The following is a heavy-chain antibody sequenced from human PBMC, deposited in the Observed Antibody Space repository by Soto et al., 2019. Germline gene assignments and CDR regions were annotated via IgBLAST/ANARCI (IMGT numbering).Heavy chain of an antibody. J-gene: IGHJ4*02. V-gene: IGHV3-23*01. CDR2: ISGSGGST. CDR1: GFTFSSYA. CDR3: ASRSSGWYFDY. Sequence: EVQLLESGGGLVQPGGSLRLSCAASGFTFSSYAMNWVRQAPGKGLEWVSVISGSGGSTYYADSVKGRFTISRDNSKNTLYQHMNSLSAEDTAVYYCASRSSGWYFDYWGQGTLVTVSS. D-gene: IGHD6-19*01.